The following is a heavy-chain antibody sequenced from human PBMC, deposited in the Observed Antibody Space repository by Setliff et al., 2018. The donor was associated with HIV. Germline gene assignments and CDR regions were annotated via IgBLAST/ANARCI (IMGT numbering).Heavy chain of an antibody. CDR3: ARQQHSSDLKIWNY. V-gene: IGHV4-39*01. CDR1: GGSISGSNYY. D-gene: IGHD6-19*01. CDR2: IYYSGST. Sequence: PSETLSLTCTVSGGSISGSNYYWGWIRQPPGKGLEWVGSIYYSGSTYYSPSLKSRVTISVDTSKNQFSLTLTSVTAADTAVYYGARQQHSSDLKIWNYWGQGTLVTAPQ. J-gene: IGHJ4*02.